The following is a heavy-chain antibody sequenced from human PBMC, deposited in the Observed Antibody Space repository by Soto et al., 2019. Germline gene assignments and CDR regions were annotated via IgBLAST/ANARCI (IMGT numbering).Heavy chain of an antibody. J-gene: IGHJ6*02. CDR1: GFTINRND. CDR2: MSFDGNHQ. V-gene: IGHV3-30*03. CDR3: ASCERFPRVGVDYYASDV. Sequence: GGSLRLSCAASGFTINRNDMYWVRQAPGKGLEWVAVMSFDGNHQHYADSVKGRFTISRDNSKNTLSLEMNSLRRDDTAVYYCASCERFPRVGVDYYASDVWGQGTTVTVSS. D-gene: IGHD3-3*01.